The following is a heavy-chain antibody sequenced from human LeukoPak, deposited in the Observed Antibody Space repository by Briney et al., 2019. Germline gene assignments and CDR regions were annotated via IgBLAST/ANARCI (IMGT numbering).Heavy chain of an antibody. CDR3: ASTKARTLYTVTMSPDY. CDR1: GFTFSSYG. V-gene: IGHV3-30*03. D-gene: IGHD4-11*01. CDR2: ISYDGSNK. Sequence: PGGSLRLSCAASGFTFSSYGMHWVRQAPGKGLEWVAVISYDGSNKYYADSVKGRFTISRDNAKNSLYLQMNSLRAEDTAVYYCASTKARTLYTVTMSPDYWGQGTLVTVSP. J-gene: IGHJ4*02.